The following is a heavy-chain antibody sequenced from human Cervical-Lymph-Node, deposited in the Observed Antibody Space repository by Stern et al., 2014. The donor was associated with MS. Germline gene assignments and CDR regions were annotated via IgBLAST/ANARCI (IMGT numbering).Heavy chain of an antibody. CDR3: AKGGSGSYLD. CDR2: ISYDGRDK. D-gene: IGHD1-26*01. Sequence: VQLVESGGGVVQPGRSLRLSCAASGFVFRRYALNWVRQAPGKGLEWMALISYDGRDKSYSDSVKGRFTVSRDNSNNTVDLEMNSLRLEDTAVYYCAKGGSGSYLDWGQGSLVTVSS. J-gene: IGHJ4*02. CDR1: GFVFRRYA. V-gene: IGHV3-30*04.